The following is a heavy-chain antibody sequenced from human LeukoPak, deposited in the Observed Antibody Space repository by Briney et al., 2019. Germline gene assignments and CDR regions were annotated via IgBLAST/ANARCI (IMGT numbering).Heavy chain of an antibody. CDR2: ISSSSSYI. J-gene: IGHJ3*02. D-gene: IGHD2-21*02. V-gene: IGHV3-21*01. CDR1: GFTFSSYS. Sequence: PGGSLRLSCAASGFTFSSYSMNWVRQAPGKGLEWVSSISSSSSYIYYADSVKGRFTISRDNAKNSLYLQMNSLRAEDTAVYYCASTGDLAYCGGDCYSDAFDIWGQGTMVTVSS. CDR3: ASTGDLAYCGGDCYSDAFDI.